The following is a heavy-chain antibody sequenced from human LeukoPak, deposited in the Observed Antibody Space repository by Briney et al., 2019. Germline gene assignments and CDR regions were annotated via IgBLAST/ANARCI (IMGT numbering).Heavy chain of an antibody. J-gene: IGHJ4*02. V-gene: IGHV3-7*01. CDR2: TNQDGHEN. CDR1: GFTFSSYW. CDR3: ARGGRYYLGY. Sequence: AGSRRLSCAAAGFTFSSYWMSWVRQVPGKGLGCVANTNQDGHENHYVDSVTGRFTISRDDVQKSPYLQITCVRADDTAVSYCARGGRYYLGYWGQGTLVTVSS.